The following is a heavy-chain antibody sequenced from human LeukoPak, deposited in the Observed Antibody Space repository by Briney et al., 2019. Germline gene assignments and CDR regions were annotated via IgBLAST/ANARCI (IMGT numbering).Heavy chain of an antibody. CDR2: TYYRSKWYN. Sequence: QTLSLTCAISRDSVSSDSAACNWIRQSPSRGLEWLGRTYYRSKWYNDYAVSVKSRMTINPDTSNNQLSLQLNSVTPEDTAVYYCARQMGAFNIWGQGTMVTVSS. CDR3: ARQMGAFNI. J-gene: IGHJ3*02. CDR1: RDSVSSDSAA. D-gene: IGHD5-24*01. V-gene: IGHV6-1*01.